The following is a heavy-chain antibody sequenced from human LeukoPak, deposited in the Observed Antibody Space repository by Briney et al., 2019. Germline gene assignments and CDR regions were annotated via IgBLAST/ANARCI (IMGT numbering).Heavy chain of an antibody. J-gene: IGHJ5*02. V-gene: IGHV1-69*05. CDR3: ARDRRITGTTRRWFDP. D-gene: IGHD1-7*01. CDR1: GGTFSSYA. Sequence: PGASVKVSCKASGGTFSSYAISWVRQAPGQGLEWMGGIIPIFGTANYAQKFQGRVTITTDESTSTAYMELSSLRSEDTAVYYCARDRRITGTTRRWFDPWGQGTLVTVSS. CDR2: IIPIFGTA.